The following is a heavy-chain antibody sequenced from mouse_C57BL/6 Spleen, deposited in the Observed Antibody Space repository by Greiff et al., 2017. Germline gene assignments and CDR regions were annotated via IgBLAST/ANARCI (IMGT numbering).Heavy chain of an antibody. V-gene: IGHV1-80*01. CDR2: IYPGDGDT. CDR1: GYAFSSYW. Sequence: VQLQQSGAELVKPGASVKISCKASGYAFSSYWMNWVKQRPGKGLEWIGQIYPGDGDTNYNGKFKGKATLTADKSSSTAYMQLSSLTSEDSAVYVCARNNYDYNYFDYWGQGTTLTVSS. J-gene: IGHJ2*01. CDR3: ARNNYDYNYFDY. D-gene: IGHD2-4*01.